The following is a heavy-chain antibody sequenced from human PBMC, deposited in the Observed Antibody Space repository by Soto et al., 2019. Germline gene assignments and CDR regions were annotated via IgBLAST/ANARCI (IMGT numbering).Heavy chain of an antibody. CDR1: GFTFSSYG. CDR3: ARGVEEPYSRPGGDMDV. Sequence: QVQLVESGGGVVQPGRSLRLSCAASGFTFSSYGMHWVRQAPGKGLEWVAVIWYDGSNKYYADSVKGRFTISRDNSQNALDLQMNSLRAEDTAVYYCARGVEEPYSRPGGDMDVWGKGNTVTVSS. J-gene: IGHJ6*03. D-gene: IGHD6-13*01. V-gene: IGHV3-33*01. CDR2: IWYDGSNK.